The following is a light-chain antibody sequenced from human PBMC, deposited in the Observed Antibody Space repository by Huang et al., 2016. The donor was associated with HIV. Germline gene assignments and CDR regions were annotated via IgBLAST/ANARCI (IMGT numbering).Light chain of an antibody. Sequence: DIEMTQSPSSLSASVGDRGTISCRAGDNIDTYLHWSQQKPGEAPKLPNSCSSNRETGVPSRFRGSGSGTYFTLTINSLQPEDFATYFCQQTFAAPPEDTFGQGTRLEIK. CDR3: QQTFAAPPEDT. CDR1: DNIDTY. V-gene: IGKV1-39*01. CDR2: CSS. J-gene: IGKJ2*01.